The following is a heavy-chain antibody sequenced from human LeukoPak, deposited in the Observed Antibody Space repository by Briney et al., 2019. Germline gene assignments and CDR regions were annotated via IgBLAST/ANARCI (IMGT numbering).Heavy chain of an antibody. J-gene: IGHJ4*02. CDR2: IYHSGSA. CDR1: GYSISSGYY. CDR3: ARADSSGWVSVDF. V-gene: IGHV4-38-2*02. D-gene: IGHD6-19*01. Sequence: PSETLSLTCIVSGYSISSGYYWGWIRQPPGKGLEWIGTIYHSGSAYYNPSLKSRVTMSVDTSKNQFSLKLSSVTAADTAVYYCARADSSGWVSVDFWGQGTLVTVSS.